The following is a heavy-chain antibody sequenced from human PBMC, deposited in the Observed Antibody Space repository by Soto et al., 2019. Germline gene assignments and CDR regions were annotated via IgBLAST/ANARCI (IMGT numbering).Heavy chain of an antibody. V-gene: IGHV3-23*01. J-gene: IGHJ6*02. CDR1: GFTFSSFA. CDR2: ISGSGEST. CDR3: AKDYYSDPGYYYAMDV. Sequence: GGSLRLSCAASGFTFSSFAMSWVRQAPGKGLEWVSTISGSGESTHYADSVKGRFTVPRDNSKNTLSLQMNSLRVEDTAVYYCAKDYYSDPGYYYAMDVWGQGTTVTVSS. D-gene: IGHD4-17*01.